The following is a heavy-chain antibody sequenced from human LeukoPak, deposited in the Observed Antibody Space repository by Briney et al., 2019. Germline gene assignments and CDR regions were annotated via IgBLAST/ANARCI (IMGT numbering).Heavy chain of an antibody. Sequence: PGGSLRLSCAASGFTFSSYSMNWVRQAPGKGLEWVSSISSSSSYIHYADSVKGRFTISRDNAKNSLYLQMNSLRAEDTAVYYCARAGSSSSTFDYWDQGTLVTVSS. J-gene: IGHJ4*02. CDR2: ISSSSSYI. CDR1: GFTFSSYS. V-gene: IGHV3-21*01. D-gene: IGHD6-6*01. CDR3: ARAGSSSSTFDY.